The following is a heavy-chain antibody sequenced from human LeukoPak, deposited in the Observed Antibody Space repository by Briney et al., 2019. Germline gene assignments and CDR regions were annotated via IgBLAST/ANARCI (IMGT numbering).Heavy chain of an antibody. CDR2: INPNSGGT. CDR1: GYTFTGYY. Sequence: GASVKVSCKASGYTFTGYYMHWVRQAPGQGLEWMGRINPNSGGTNYTQKFQGRVTMTRDTSISTAYMELSRLRSDDTAVYYCARGGDYYDSIMFDYWGQGTLVTVSS. CDR3: ARGGDYYDSIMFDY. D-gene: IGHD3-22*01. V-gene: IGHV1-2*06. J-gene: IGHJ4*02.